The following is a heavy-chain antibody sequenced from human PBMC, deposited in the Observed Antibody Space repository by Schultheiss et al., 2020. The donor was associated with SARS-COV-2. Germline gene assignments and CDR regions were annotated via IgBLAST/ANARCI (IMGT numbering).Heavy chain of an antibody. CDR1: GGSISSYY. Sequence: SETLSLTCTVSGGSISSYYWSWIRQPPGKGLEWIGYIYYSGSTNYNPSLKSRVTMSVDTSKNQFSLKLSSVTAADTAVYYCARAGVGQWLAIGTAFDDWGQGTLVTGSS. D-gene: IGHD6-19*01. CDR2: IYYSGST. J-gene: IGHJ4*02. V-gene: IGHV4-59*12. CDR3: ARAGVGQWLAIGTAFDD.